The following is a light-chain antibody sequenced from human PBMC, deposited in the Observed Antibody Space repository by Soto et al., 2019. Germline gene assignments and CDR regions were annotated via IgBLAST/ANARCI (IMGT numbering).Light chain of an antibody. J-gene: IGLJ2*01. Sequence: QSVLTQPPSASGTPGQRVTISCSGSSSNIGSNTVNWYQQLPGTAPKLLFYSNNQRPSGVPDRFSGSRSGTSASLAISGLPSEDEADYYCAAWDDRLNGVVFGGGTKLTVL. CDR2: SNN. V-gene: IGLV1-44*01. CDR1: SSNIGSNT. CDR3: AAWDDRLNGVV.